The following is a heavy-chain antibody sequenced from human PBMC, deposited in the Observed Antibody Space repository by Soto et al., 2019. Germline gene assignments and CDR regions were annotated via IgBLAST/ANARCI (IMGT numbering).Heavy chain of an antibody. CDR1: GFTFDDYA. Sequence: EVQLVESGGGLVQPGRSLRLSCAASGFTFDDYAMHWVRQAPGTGLEWVTGISWNSDTIGYADSVKGRFTISRDNAKNSLYLQMNSLRAEDTAFYYCARDVWSRASGPPDSWGQGTLVTVSS. CDR3: ARDVWSRASGPPDS. J-gene: IGHJ4*02. V-gene: IGHV3-9*01. CDR2: ISWNSDTI. D-gene: IGHD3-10*01.